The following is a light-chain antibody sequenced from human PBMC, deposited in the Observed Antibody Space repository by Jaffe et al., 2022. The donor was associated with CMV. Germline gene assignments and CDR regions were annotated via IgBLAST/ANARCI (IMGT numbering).Light chain of an antibody. CDR2: AAS. V-gene: IGKV1-NL1*01. CDR1: QDISNS. CDR3: QQYYDAPQT. J-gene: IGKJ1*01. Sequence: EIQMTQSPSPLPASVGDTVTITCRASQDISNSLAWYQQKPAKAPRLLLYAASRLEDGVPSRFSGTGSGPDYTLTISSLQPEDFATYYCQQYYDAPQTFGQGTKVETK.